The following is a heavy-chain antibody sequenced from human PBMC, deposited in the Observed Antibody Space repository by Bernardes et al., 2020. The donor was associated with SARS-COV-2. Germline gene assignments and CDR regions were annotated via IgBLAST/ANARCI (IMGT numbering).Heavy chain of an antibody. CDR1: GIIFDDYA. Sequence: GGSLRLSCAVSGIIFDDYAMHWVRQGPGKGLEWVSGISWNSGSIGYADSVKGRFTISRDNAKNSLYLQMNSLRAEDTALYYCAKDKEYSSSSAFDYWSQGTLVTGSS. CDR2: ISWNSGSI. V-gene: IGHV3-9*01. J-gene: IGHJ4*02. CDR3: AKDKEYSSSSAFDY. D-gene: IGHD6-6*01.